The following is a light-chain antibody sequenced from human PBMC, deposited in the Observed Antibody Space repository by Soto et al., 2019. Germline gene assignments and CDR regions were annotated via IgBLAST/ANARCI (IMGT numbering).Light chain of an antibody. CDR2: DVS. CDR3: SSYTGSTTVL. CDR1: SSDVGGYNY. V-gene: IGLV2-14*01. Sequence: QSALTQPASVSGSSGQSITISCTGTSSDVGGYNYVSWYQQDPGKAPKLLIFDVSNRPSGVSNRFSGSKSGNTASLTISGLQAEDEADYYCSSYTGSTTVLFGGGTKLTVL. J-gene: IGLJ2*01.